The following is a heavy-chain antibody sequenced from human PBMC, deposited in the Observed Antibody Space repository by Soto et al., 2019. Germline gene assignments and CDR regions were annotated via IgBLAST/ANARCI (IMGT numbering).Heavy chain of an antibody. V-gene: IGHV3-23*04. J-gene: IGHJ4*02. CDR3: AKGGVVVTARAPFDY. Sequence: EVQLVESGGGLVQPGRSLRLSCAASGFTFDDYAMHWVRQAPGKGLEWVSGISGSGGSTYYADSVKGRFTISRDNSKNTLYLQMNSLRAEDTAVYYCAKGGVVVTARAPFDYWGQGTLVTVSS. CDR1: GFTFDDYA. D-gene: IGHD2-21*02. CDR2: ISGSGGST.